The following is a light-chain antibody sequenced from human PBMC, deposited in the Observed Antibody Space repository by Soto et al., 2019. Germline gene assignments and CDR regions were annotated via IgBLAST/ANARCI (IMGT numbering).Light chain of an antibody. Sequence: EIVLTQSPGTLSLSPGERATLSCRASQSVSSSYLAWYQQKPGQAPRLLIYGASSSATGIPDRFSGSGSGTDFTLTISRLEPEDFEVYYCQQYGSSLITFGQGTRLEIK. CDR1: QSVSSSY. V-gene: IGKV3-20*01. CDR2: GAS. J-gene: IGKJ5*01. CDR3: QQYGSSLIT.